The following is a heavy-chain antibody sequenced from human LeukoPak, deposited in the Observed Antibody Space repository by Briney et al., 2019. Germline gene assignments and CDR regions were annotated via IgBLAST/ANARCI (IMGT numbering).Heavy chain of an antibody. CDR3: ARDASPYCSSTTCSHGMDV. CDR2: ISGYDGNT. Sequence: SVKVSCKTSGYTFPSYGISWVRQAPGQGLEWMGWISGYDGNTSHAQKFQGRVIMTTDTSTSTAYMELRSLRSDDTAVYYCARDASPYCSSTTCSHGMDVWGQGTTVTVSS. D-gene: IGHD2-2*01. CDR1: GYTFPSYG. J-gene: IGHJ6*02. V-gene: IGHV1-18*01.